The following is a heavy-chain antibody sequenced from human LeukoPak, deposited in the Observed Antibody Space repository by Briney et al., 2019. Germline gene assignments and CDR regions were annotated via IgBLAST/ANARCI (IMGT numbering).Heavy chain of an antibody. CDR2: IYYGGST. V-gene: IGHV4-31*03. J-gene: IGHJ4*02. Sequence: PSETLSLTCTVSGGSISSGGYYWSWIRQHPGKGLEWIGYIYYGGSTYYNPSLKSRATISVDTSKNQFSLKLSSVTAADTAVYYCARTYDSSGTLDYWGQGTLVTVSS. CDR3: ARTYDSSGTLDY. CDR1: GGSISSGGYY. D-gene: IGHD3-22*01.